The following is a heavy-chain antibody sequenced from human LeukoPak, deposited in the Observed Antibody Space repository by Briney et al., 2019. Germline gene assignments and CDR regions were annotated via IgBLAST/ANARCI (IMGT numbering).Heavy chain of an antibody. D-gene: IGHD3-9*01. V-gene: IGHV4-59*01. CDR2: IYYSGST. Sequence: SETLSLTCTVSGGSISSYYWSWIRQPPGKGLEWIGYIYYSGSTNYNPSLKSRVTISVDTSKNQFSLKLSSGTAADTAVYYCARDGGTPYYDILTGYRRDAFDVWGQGTMVTVSS. CDR3: ARDGGTPYYDILTGYRRDAFDV. J-gene: IGHJ3*01. CDR1: GGSISSYY.